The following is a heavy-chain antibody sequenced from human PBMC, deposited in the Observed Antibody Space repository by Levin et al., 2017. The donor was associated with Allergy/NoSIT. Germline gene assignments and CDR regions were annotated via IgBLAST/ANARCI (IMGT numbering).Heavy chain of an antibody. Sequence: LSGGSLRLSCAASGFSFRSFGMHWVRQAPGKGLEWVAVISYDESDKFYADSVKGRFTISRDNTKNTLYLQMNSLRSEDAAVYYCAKDVVFGTSSWSLDFGGQGTLVTVSS. CDR1: GFSFRSFG. CDR2: ISYDESDK. V-gene: IGHV3-30*18. J-gene: IGHJ4*02. D-gene: IGHD6-13*01. CDR3: AKDVVFGTSSWSLDF.